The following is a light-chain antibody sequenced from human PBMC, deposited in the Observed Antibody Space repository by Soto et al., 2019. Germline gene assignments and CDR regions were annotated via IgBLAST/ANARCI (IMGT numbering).Light chain of an antibody. Sequence: IQMTQSPSTLSASVGDRVTITCRASQTINSWLAWYQQKPGKAPKLLISKASSLQGGVPSRFSGSGSGTEFTLSISSLQPDDFATYFCQQYKRYSTFGQGTTVEI. CDR3: QQYKRYST. CDR1: QTINSW. CDR2: KAS. V-gene: IGKV1-5*03. J-gene: IGKJ2*01.